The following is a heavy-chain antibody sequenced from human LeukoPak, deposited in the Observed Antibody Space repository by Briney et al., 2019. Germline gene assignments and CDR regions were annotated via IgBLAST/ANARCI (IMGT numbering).Heavy chain of an antibody. V-gene: IGHV3-7*01. J-gene: IGHJ4*02. CDR2: INQDGSGK. CDR1: GFTFSTYW. D-gene: IGHD1-1*01. Sequence: GGSLRLSCAATGFTFSTYWMTWVRQAPGKGLEWVANINQDGSGKYYVDSVKGRFTISRDNAKNSLYLQMNSLRAEDTAVYYCARDFSLTRLERPFDCWGQGTLVTVSS. CDR3: ARDFSLTRLERPFDC.